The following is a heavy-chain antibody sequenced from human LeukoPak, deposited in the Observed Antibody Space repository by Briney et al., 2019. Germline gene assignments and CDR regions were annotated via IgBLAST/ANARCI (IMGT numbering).Heavy chain of an antibody. D-gene: IGHD2-2*01. CDR3: ARDVVAARGSFDY. CDR1: GGSISSYY. V-gene: IGHV4-59*01. Sequence: SETLSLTCTVSGGSISSYYWSWIRQPPGKGLEWIGYIYYSGSTNYNPSLKSRVTISVDTSKNQFSLKLSSVTAADTAVYYCARDVVAARGSFDYWGQGTLVTVSS. J-gene: IGHJ4*02. CDR2: IYYSGST.